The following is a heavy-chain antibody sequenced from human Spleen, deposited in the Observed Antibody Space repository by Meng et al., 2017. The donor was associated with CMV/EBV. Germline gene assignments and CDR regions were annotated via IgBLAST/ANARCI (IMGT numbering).Heavy chain of an antibody. V-gene: IGHV3-23*03. J-gene: IGHJ4*02. Sequence: SWTAYGCTSGSYGMSWVHQAPGKGLEWVSVIYSGGSSTYYADAVKGRFTISRDNSKNTLYLQMNSLRAEDTAVYYCAKLGNWNYVGYWGQGTLVTVSS. D-gene: IGHD1-1*01. CDR2: IYSGGSST. CDR3: AKLGNWNYVGY. CDR1: GCTSGSYG.